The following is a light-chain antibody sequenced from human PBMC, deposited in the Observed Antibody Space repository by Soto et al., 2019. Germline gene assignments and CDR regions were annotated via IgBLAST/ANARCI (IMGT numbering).Light chain of an antibody. CDR2: EVT. Sequence: QSALTQPASVSGSPGQSITISCSGTRGDIGAYNYVSWFQQSPGKAPKLIIYEVTNRPSGVSNRFSGSKSGNTASLTISGLQAEDEADYYCVSFAGGTYVFGTGTKLTVL. CDR3: VSFAGGTYV. J-gene: IGLJ1*01. V-gene: IGLV2-14*01. CDR1: RGDIGAYNY.